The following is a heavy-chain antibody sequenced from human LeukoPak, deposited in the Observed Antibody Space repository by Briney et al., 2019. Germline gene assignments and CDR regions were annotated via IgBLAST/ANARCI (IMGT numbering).Heavy chain of an antibody. CDR3: AKNGVNYWYFDL. V-gene: IGHV3-23*01. CDR1: GFTFSSYA. Sequence: GSLRLSCAASGFTFSSYAMSWVRQAPGKGLEWVSGISGSGGGTYNADSVKGRFTISRDNSKNTLYLQMNSLRAEDTAVYYCAKNGVNYWYFDLWGRGTLVTDSS. D-gene: IGHD2-8*01. CDR2: ISGSGGGT. J-gene: IGHJ2*01.